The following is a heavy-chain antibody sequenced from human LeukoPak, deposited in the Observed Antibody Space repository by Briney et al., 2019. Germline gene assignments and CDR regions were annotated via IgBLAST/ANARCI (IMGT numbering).Heavy chain of an antibody. Sequence: ASVKVSCKASGYTFTGYYMHWVRQAPGQGLEGMGWINPNSGGTNYAQKFQGRVTMTRDTSISTAYMELSRLRSDDTAVYYCARGGQQPGYYYYYMDVWGKGTTVTVSS. D-gene: IGHD6-13*01. V-gene: IGHV1-2*02. J-gene: IGHJ6*03. CDR3: ARGGQQPGYYYYYMDV. CDR1: GYTFTGYY. CDR2: INPNSGGT.